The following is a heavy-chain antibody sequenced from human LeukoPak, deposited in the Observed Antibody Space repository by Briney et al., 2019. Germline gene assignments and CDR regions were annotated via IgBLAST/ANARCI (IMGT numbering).Heavy chain of an antibody. CDR3: ARGPRYSYFDY. CDR2: IYYSGST. J-gene: IGHJ4*02. V-gene: IGHV4-59*01. CDR1: GGSISNYY. D-gene: IGHD1-14*01. Sequence: SETLSLTCTVPGGSISNYYWSWIRQPPGKGLEWIGYIYYSGSTNYNPSLKSRVTISVDTSKNQFSLKLSSVTAADTAVYYCARGPRYSYFDYWGQGTLVTVSS.